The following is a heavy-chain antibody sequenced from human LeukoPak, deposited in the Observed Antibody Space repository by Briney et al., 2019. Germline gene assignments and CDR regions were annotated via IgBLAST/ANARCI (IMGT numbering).Heavy chain of an antibody. CDR3: ARGIMVRGVIETNWFDP. CDR2: SYYSGST. Sequence: SETLSLTCTVSGGSISSCGYYWSWSRQHPGKVRECIGDSYYSGSTYYNPSVKRRVTISVDTSKNQFSLKLSSVTAAEQAVYQCARGIMVRGVIETNWFDPWGQGTLVTVSS. J-gene: IGHJ5*02. D-gene: IGHD3-10*01. CDR1: GGSISSCGYY. V-gene: IGHV4-31*03.